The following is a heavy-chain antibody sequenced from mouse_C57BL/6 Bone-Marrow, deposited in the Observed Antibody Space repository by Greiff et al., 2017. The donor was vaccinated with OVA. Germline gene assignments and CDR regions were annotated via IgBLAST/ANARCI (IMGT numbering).Heavy chain of an antibody. CDR2: ISDGGSYT. CDR1: GFTFSSYA. CDR3: ARDSLGSSWFAY. Sequence: EVNVVESGGGLVKPGGSLKLSCAASGFTFSSYAMSWVRQTPEKRLEWVATISDGGSYTYYPDNVKGRFTISRDNAKNNLYLQMSHLKSEDTAMYYCARDSLGSSWFAYWGQGTLVTVSA. J-gene: IGHJ3*01. D-gene: IGHD4-1*01. V-gene: IGHV5-4*01.